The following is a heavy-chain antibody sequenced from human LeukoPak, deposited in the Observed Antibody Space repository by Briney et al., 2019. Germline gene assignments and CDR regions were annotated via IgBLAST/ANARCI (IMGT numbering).Heavy chain of an antibody. CDR1: GYTITSYG. Sequence: GASVKVSCKSSGYTITSYGIIWVRQAPGQGLEWMGWISAYNGNTNYAQKLQGRVTMTTDTSTSTAYMELRSLRSDDTAVYYCASDGGVIGPFDYWGQGTLVTVSS. V-gene: IGHV1-18*01. CDR3: ASDGGVIGPFDY. J-gene: IGHJ4*02. D-gene: IGHD3-16*02. CDR2: ISAYNGNT.